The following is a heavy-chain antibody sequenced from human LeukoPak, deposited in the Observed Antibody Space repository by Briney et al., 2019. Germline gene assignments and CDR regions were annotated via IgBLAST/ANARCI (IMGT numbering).Heavy chain of an antibody. CDR1: GFTFSSYG. J-gene: IGHJ3*02. V-gene: IGHV3-21*01. CDR2: ISGSNSYI. CDR3: AREPDSSSEDDVFDI. D-gene: IGHD4-11*01. Sequence: GGSLRLSCAASGFTFSSYGMSWVRQAPGKGLEGVSSISGSNSYIYYEDSVKGRFTITRENGKNSVYLEMNSLRAEDMAVYYCAREPDSSSEDDVFDIWGQGTMVTVSS.